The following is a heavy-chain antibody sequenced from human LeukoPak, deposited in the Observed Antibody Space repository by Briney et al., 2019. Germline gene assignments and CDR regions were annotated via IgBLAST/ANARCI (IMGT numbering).Heavy chain of an antibody. D-gene: IGHD6-25*01. J-gene: IGHJ4*02. CDR3: AREWYSSGWTPPNFDF. V-gene: IGHV3-7*01. Sequence: GGSLRLSCAASGFSFSNSWMNWLRQAPGKGLEWVANIKEDGSEIYYIDAVKGQFTISRDNAKNSLFLQMNSLRAEDTAMYYCAREWYSSGWTPPNFDFWGQGTLVTVSS. CDR1: GFSFSNSW. CDR2: IKEDGSEI.